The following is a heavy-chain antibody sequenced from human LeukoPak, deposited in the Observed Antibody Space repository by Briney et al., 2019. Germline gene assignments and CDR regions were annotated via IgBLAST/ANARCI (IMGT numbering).Heavy chain of an antibody. CDR2: INPSGCST. D-gene: IGHD3-9*01. Sequence: ASVKVSCKASGYTFTIYYMHWVRQAPGQGLEWMGIINPSGCSTSYAQKFQGRVAMTRDTSTSTVYMELNSLRSDDTAVYCCARGQTLGAYDIVTGWPYGMDVWGKGTTVTVSS. CDR3: ARGQTLGAYDIVTGWPYGMDV. V-gene: IGHV1-46*01. CDR1: GYTFTIYY. J-gene: IGHJ6*04.